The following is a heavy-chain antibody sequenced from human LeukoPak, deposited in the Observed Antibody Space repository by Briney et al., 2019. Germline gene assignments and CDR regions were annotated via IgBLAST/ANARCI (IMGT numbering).Heavy chain of an antibody. J-gene: IGHJ4*02. Sequence: SETLSLACAVYGGSFSGYYWSWIRQPPGKGLEWIGEINHSGSTNYNPSLKSRVTISVDTSKNQFSLKLSSVTAADTAVYYCASPRCSSSWYYFDYWGQGTLVIVSS. D-gene: IGHD6-13*01. CDR2: INHSGST. CDR3: ASPRCSSSWYYFDY. V-gene: IGHV4-34*01. CDR1: GGSFSGYY.